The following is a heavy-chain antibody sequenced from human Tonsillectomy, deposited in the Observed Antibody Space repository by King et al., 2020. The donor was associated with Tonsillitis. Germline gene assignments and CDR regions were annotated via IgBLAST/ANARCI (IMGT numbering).Heavy chain of an antibody. CDR1: GYTFSDYG. Sequence: QLVQSGGEVKQTGASVKVSCKGSGYTFSDYGVSWVRQAPGQGLEWMGWISAYSGNTYHTQNFEGRLTLTTDTSTDTAYMEMLSLRLNDTAIYFCARAGSYSVLDFWGQGTLVTVS. D-gene: IGHD3-10*01. CDR2: ISAYSGNT. V-gene: IGHV1-18*04. J-gene: IGHJ4*02. CDR3: ARAGSYSVLDF.